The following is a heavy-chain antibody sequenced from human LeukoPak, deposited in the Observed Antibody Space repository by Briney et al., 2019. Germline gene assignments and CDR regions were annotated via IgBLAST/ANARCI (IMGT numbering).Heavy chain of an antibody. CDR2: INPNSGGT. Sequence: ASVKVSCKASGYTFTGYYMHWVRQAPGQGLEWMGWINPNSGGTNYAQKFQGRVTMTRDTSISTAYMELSSLRSEDTAVYYCARADRYYYDSSGPLGPWGQGTLVTVSS. CDR1: GYTFTGYY. D-gene: IGHD3-22*01. J-gene: IGHJ5*02. CDR3: ARADRYYYDSSGPLGP. V-gene: IGHV1-2*02.